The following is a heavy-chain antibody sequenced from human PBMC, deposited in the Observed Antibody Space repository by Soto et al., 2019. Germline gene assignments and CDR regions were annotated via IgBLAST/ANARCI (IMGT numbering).Heavy chain of an antibody. Sequence: SETLSLTCAVSGGSISNNRWWTWVRQAPGKGLEWIGEIHDRGSTNYNLSLKSRATVSMDRSKNQFSLEMRAVTAADTAVYYCAGQWAAGYGAFDPWGQGTLVTVSS. CDR1: GGSISNNRW. CDR2: IHDRGST. V-gene: IGHV4-4*02. D-gene: IGHD3-9*01. CDR3: AGQWAAGYGAFDP. J-gene: IGHJ5*02.